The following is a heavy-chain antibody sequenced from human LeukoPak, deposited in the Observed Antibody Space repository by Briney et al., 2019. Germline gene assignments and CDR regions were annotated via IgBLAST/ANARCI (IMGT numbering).Heavy chain of an antibody. D-gene: IGHD4-17*01. J-gene: IGHJ4*02. CDR2: IIPIFGTA. CDR1: GGTFSSYA. CDR3: ARVGGDSYGGFDY. Sequence: GASVKVSCKASGGTFSSYAISWVRQAPGQGLEWMGGIIPIFGTANYAQKFQGRVTITTDESTSTAYMELSSLRSEDTAVYYCARVGGDSYGGFDYWGQGTLVTVSS. V-gene: IGHV1-69*05.